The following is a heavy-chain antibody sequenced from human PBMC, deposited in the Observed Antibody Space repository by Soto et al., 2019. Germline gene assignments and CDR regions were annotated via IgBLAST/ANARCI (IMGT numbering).Heavy chain of an antibody. Sequence: GGSLRLSCAASGFTFSSYAMSWVRQAPGKGLEWVSAISGSGGSTYYADSVKGRFTISRDNSKNTLYLQMNSLRAEDTAVYYCAKGPGLRYFDRSHPYYGMDVWGQGTTVTVSS. CDR3: AKGPGLRYFDRSHPYYGMDV. J-gene: IGHJ6*02. V-gene: IGHV3-23*01. CDR1: GFTFSSYA. D-gene: IGHD3-9*01. CDR2: ISGSGGST.